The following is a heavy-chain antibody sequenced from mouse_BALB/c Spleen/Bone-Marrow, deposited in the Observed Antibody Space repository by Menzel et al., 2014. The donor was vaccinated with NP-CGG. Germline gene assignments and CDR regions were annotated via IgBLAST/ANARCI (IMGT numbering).Heavy chain of an antibody. Sequence: QVQLKESGAELVRPGSSVKISCKASGYAFSSYWMNWVKQRPGQGLEWIGQIYPGDGDTNYNGKFKGKATLTADKSSSTADMQLSSLTSEGSAVYFCARGDGNYPFYAMDYWGQGTSVTVSS. V-gene: IGHV1-80*01. J-gene: IGHJ4*01. CDR2: IYPGDGDT. CDR3: ARGDGNYPFYAMDY. D-gene: IGHD2-1*01. CDR1: GYAFSSYW.